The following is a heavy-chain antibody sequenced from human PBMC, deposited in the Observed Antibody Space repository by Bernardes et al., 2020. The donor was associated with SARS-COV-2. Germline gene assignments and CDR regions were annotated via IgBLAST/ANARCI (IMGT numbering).Heavy chain of an antibody. D-gene: IGHD2-15*01. CDR1: GYTLTELS. Sequence: SVKVSCKVSGYTLTELSMHWVRQAPGKGLEWMGGFDPEDGETIYAQKFQGRVTMTEDTSTDTAYMELSSLRSEDTAVYYCTTSTVAARPRWFDPWGQGTLVTVSS. CDR3: TTSTVAARPRWFDP. V-gene: IGHV1-24*01. CDR2: FDPEDGET. J-gene: IGHJ5*02.